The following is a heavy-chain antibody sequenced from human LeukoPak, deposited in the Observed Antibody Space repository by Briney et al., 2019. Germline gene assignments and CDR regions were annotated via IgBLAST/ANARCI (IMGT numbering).Heavy chain of an antibody. CDR3: RRSGSRDWDYFEY. CDR1: GFTFSSYA. V-gene: IGHV3-23*01. Sequence: GGSVRLFCAPSGFTFSSYAMIWAPQAPEKGLEWFSTISGDDDDIHYADSVGGRYTISRANSKNTLFVQVNSLRREDTSLFYCRRSGSRDWDYFEYWGQGTLVTASS. J-gene: IGHJ4*02. CDR2: ISGDDDDI. D-gene: IGHD6-19*01.